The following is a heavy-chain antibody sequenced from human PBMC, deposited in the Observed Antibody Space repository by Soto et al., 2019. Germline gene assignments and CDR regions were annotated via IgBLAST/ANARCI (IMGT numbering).Heavy chain of an antibody. V-gene: IGHV3-30*03. CDR3: ARGSATVIDY. CDR2: ISYDGSNK. D-gene: IGHD5-12*01. Sequence: PGGSLRLSCAASGFTFSSFGMHWVRQAPGKGLEWVAVISYDGSNKYYADSVKGRFTISRDNAKNSLYLQMNSLRAEDTAVYYCARGSATVIDYWGQGTLVTVSS. J-gene: IGHJ4*02. CDR1: GFTFSSFG.